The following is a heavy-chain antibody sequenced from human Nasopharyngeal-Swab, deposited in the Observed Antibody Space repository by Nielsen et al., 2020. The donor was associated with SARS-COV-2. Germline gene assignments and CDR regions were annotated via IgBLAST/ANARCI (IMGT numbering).Heavy chain of an antibody. V-gene: IGHV3-21*01. D-gene: IGHD3-10*01. Sequence: GESLKISCAASGFTFSSYSMNWVRQAPGKGLEWVSYISSSSSYIYYADSVKGRFTISRDNAKNSLYLQMDSLRVEDTAVYYCARDIWVGSSDAFDIWGQGTMVTVSS. CDR2: ISSSSSYI. CDR1: GFTFSSYS. J-gene: IGHJ3*02. CDR3: ARDIWVGSSDAFDI.